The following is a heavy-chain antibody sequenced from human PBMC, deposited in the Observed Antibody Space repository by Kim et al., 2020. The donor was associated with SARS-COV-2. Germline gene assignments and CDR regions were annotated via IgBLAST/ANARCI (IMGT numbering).Heavy chain of an antibody. D-gene: IGHD3-10*01. J-gene: IGHJ6*02. CDR3: ARPLWFGENRSYYYYYYGMDV. Sequence: SVKVSCKASGGTFSSYAISWVRQAPGQGLEWMGGIIPIFGTANYAQKFQGRVTITADESTSTAYMELSSLRSEDTAVYYCARPLWFGENRSYYYYYYGMDVWGQGTTVTVSS. CDR1: GGTFSSYA. CDR2: IIPIFGTA. V-gene: IGHV1-69*13.